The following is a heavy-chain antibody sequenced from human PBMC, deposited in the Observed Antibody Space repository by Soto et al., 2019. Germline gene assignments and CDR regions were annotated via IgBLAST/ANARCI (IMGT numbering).Heavy chain of an antibody. Sequence: QVQLQESGPGLVKPSQTLSLTCTFSGGSISSGGYYWSWIRQHPGNVLEWIGYIYYSRSNYYNPSLISGGNISVDTSENHFYVKLRCVTAADTAVYYCARVAFGEFGRFYDGLDVWGQGTTVTVSS. V-gene: IGHV4-31*03. CDR1: GGSISSGGYY. D-gene: IGHD3-10*01. J-gene: IGHJ6*02. CDR3: ARVAFGEFGRFYDGLDV. CDR2: IYYSRSN.